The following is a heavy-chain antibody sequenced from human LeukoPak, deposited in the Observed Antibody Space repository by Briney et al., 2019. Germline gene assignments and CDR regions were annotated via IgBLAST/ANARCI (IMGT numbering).Heavy chain of an antibody. CDR2: ISGSGGST. Sequence: GGSLRLSCAASRFTFSNYAMSWVRQAPGKGLEWVSGISGSGGSTYYADSVKGRFTISRASSKNTLYLQMSSLRAEDTAVYYCAKSGGPRSPYYYSGMDVWGRGTTVTVSS. V-gene: IGHV3-23*01. D-gene: IGHD3-10*01. CDR1: RFTFSNYA. CDR3: AKSGGPRSPYYYSGMDV. J-gene: IGHJ6*02.